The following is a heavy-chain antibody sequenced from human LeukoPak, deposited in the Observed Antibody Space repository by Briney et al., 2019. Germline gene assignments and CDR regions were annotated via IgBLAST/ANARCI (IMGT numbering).Heavy chain of an antibody. V-gene: IGHV5-10-1*01. CDR2: IDPSDSYS. CDR1: GYSFTSHW. Sequence: GESLRISCKGSGYSFTSHWISWVRQIPGKGLEWMGRIDPSDSYSNYSPSFQGHVTMSADKSITTAYLQWSSLKASDTAIYYCARPNITSYYDSRGYDAFDVWGQGTMVTVSS. D-gene: IGHD3-22*01. CDR3: ARPNITSYYDSRGYDAFDV. J-gene: IGHJ3*01.